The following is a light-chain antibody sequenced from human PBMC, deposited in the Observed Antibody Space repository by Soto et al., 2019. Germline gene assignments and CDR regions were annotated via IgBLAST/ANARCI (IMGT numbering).Light chain of an antibody. Sequence: DIQMTHSPSSLSASVGDRVTITCRASQSISTHLSWYQQKPGKAPKLLIYAASSLQSWVPSRFTGSGSGTDFTLTISSLQPEDFATYYCQQSYTSWWTFGQGTKVDIK. CDR2: AAS. CDR3: QQSYTSWWT. J-gene: IGKJ1*01. CDR1: QSISTH. V-gene: IGKV1-39*01.